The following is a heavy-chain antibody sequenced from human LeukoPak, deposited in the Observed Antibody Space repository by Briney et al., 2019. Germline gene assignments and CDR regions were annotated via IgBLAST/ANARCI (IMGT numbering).Heavy chain of an antibody. D-gene: IGHD4-17*01. Sequence: GASVKVSCKASGYTFTNYYIHWVRQAPGQGLEWMGWISAYNGNTNYAQKLQGRVTMTTDTSTSTAYMELRSLRSDDTAVYYCAREVNGDYDYYYYYMDVWGKGTTVTVSS. CDR1: GYTFTNYY. V-gene: IGHV1-18*04. CDR2: ISAYNGNT. J-gene: IGHJ6*03. CDR3: AREVNGDYDYYYYYMDV.